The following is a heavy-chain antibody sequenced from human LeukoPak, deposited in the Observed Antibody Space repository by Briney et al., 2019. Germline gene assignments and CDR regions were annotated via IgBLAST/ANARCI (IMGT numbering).Heavy chain of an antibody. CDR1: GYTSTNYA. V-gene: IGHV7-4-1*02. D-gene: IGHD3-22*01. J-gene: IGHJ4*02. Sequence: ASVKVSCKASGYTSTNYAMNWVRQAPGQGLEWMGWINTNTGNPTYAQGFTGRFVFSLDTSVSTAYLQISSLKAEDTAVYYCARLHHDSSGYYHVDYWGQGTLVTVSS. CDR3: ARLHHDSSGYYHVDY. CDR2: INTNTGNP.